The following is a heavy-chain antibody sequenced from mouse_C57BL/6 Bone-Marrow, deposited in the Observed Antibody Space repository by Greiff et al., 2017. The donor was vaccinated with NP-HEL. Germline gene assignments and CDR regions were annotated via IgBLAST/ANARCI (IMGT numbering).Heavy chain of an antibody. CDR1: GFSLTSYG. CDR3: ANYYGSSEGFDY. V-gene: IGHV2-4*01. CDR2: IWSGGST. Sequence: VQVVESGPGLVQPSQSLSITCTVSGFSLTSYGVHWVRQPPGKGLEWLGVIWSGGSTDYNAAFISSLSISKDNAKSQVFFKMNSLQADDTAIYYCANYYGSSEGFDYWGQGTTLTVSS. J-gene: IGHJ2*01. D-gene: IGHD1-1*01.